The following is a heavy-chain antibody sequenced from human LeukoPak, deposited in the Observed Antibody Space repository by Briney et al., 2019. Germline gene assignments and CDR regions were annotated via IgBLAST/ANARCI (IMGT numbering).Heavy chain of an antibody. V-gene: IGHV4-59*08. J-gene: IGHJ3*02. CDR1: GGSISSYY. Sequence: SETLSLTCTVSGGSISSYYWSWIRQPPGKGLEWIGYIYYSGSTYYNPSLKSRVTISVDTSKNQFSLKLSSVTAADTAVYYCARVNRYYAFDIWGQGTMVTVSS. CDR2: IYYSGST. CDR3: ARVNRYYAFDI. D-gene: IGHD1-14*01.